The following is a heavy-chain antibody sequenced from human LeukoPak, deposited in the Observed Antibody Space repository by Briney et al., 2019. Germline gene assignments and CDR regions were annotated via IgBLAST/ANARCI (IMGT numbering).Heavy chain of an antibody. CDR1: GFTFNGFW. J-gene: IGHJ6*03. CDR3: TRDALYGDPSYYYMDV. D-gene: IGHD4-17*01. Sequence: GGSLRLSCAAAGFTFNGFWMSWVRQAPGKGLEWVANIKQDGSDIYYLGSVRGRFTISRDNAMNSLYLQMNSLRAEDTAVYYCTRDALYGDPSYYYMDVWGKGTTVTVSS. V-gene: IGHV3-7*01. CDR2: IKQDGSDI.